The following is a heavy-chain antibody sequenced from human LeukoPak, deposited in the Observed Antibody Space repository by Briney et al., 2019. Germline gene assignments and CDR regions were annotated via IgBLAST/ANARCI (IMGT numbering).Heavy chain of an antibody. CDR3: AKAGRFLEWLFCYY. CDR1: GFTFSSYA. D-gene: IGHD3-3*01. Sequence: GGSLTLSCAASGFTFSSYAMSWARQAPGKGLEWVSAISGSGGSTYYADSVKGRFTTSRDNSKNTLYLQMNSLRAEDTAVYYCAKAGRFLEWLFCYYWGQGTLVTVSS. J-gene: IGHJ4*02. CDR2: ISGSGGST. V-gene: IGHV3-23*01.